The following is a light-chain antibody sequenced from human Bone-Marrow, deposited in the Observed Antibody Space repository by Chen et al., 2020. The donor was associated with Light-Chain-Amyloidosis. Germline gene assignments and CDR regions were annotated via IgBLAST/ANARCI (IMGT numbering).Light chain of an antibody. J-gene: IGKJ4*01. Sequence: DIVMTQSPLSLPLTPGEPASISCRSSQSLLHSNGYNYLDWYLQKPGQSPQLLINLGSNRASGVPDRFSGSGSGTDFTLKISRVEAEDVGVYYCMQALQTPLTFGGGTKVEIK. CDR2: LGS. CDR3: MQALQTPLT. V-gene: IGKV2-28*01. CDR1: QSLLHSNGYNY.